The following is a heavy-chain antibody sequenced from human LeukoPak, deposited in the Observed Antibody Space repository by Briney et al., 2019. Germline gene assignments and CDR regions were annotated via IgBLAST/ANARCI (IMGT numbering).Heavy chain of an antibody. CDR1: GGTFSSYA. V-gene: IGHV1-69*04. D-gene: IGHD3-10*01. CDR3: ASTNYYYGSGSYLYYYYYGMDV. J-gene: IGHJ6*02. CDR2: IIPIFGIA. Sequence: SVKVSCKASGGTFSSYAISWVRQAPGQGLEWMGRIIPIFGIANYAQKFQGRVTITADKSTNTAYMELSSLRSEDTAVYYCASTNYYYGSGSYLYYYYYGMDVWGQGTTVTVSS.